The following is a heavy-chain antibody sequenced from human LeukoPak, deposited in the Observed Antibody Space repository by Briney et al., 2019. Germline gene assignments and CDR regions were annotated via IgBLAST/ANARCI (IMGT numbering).Heavy chain of an antibody. Sequence: WASVKVSCKASGYTFTGYYMHWVRQAPGQGLEWMGWINPNSGGTNYAQKFQGRVTMTRDTSISTAYMELSRLRSDDTAVYYCARGSTTYYYGSGSYYNTLSLDYWGQGTLVTVSS. D-gene: IGHD3-10*01. V-gene: IGHV1-2*02. J-gene: IGHJ4*02. CDR3: ARGSTTYYYGSGSYYNTLSLDY. CDR1: GYTFTGYY. CDR2: INPNSGGT.